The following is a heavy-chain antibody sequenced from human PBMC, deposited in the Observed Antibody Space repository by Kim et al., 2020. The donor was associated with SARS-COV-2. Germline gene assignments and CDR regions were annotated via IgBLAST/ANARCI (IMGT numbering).Heavy chain of an antibody. D-gene: IGHD3-22*01. Sequence: GGSLRLSCAASGFTFSSYAMHWVRQAPGKGLEWVAVISYDGSNKYYADSVKGRFTISRDNSKNTLYLQMNSLRAEDTAVYYCARDPNGGYDSSGRVYYYYGMDVWGQGTTVTVSS. J-gene: IGHJ6*02. CDR2: ISYDGSNK. V-gene: IGHV3-30*04. CDR3: ARDPNGGYDSSGRVYYYYGMDV. CDR1: GFTFSSYA.